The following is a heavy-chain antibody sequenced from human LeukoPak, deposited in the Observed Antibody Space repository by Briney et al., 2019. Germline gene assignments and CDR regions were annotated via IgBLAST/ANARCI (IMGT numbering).Heavy chain of an antibody. J-gene: IGHJ4*02. V-gene: IGHV1-69*04. CDR3: AREPTVVTPYDY. Sequence: GASVKVSCTASGGTFSSYAISWVRQAPGQGLEWMGRIIPILGIANYAQKFQGRVTITADKSTSTAYMELSSLRSEDTAVYYCAREPTVVTPYDYWGQGTLVTVSS. CDR1: GGTFSSYA. CDR2: IIPILGIA. D-gene: IGHD4-23*01.